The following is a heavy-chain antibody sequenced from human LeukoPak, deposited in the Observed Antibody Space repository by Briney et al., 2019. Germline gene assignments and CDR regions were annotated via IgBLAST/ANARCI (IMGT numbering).Heavy chain of an antibody. D-gene: IGHD3-22*01. CDR3: ATSSGYYYVKAFDI. Sequence: ASVKVSCKASGYTFTSYDINWVRQATGQGLEWMGWMNPNSGNTGYAQKFQGRVTMTRNTSISTAYMELSSLRSEDTAVYYCATSSGYYYVKAFDIWGQGTMVTVSS. CDR2: MNPNSGNT. J-gene: IGHJ3*02. V-gene: IGHV1-8*01. CDR1: GYTFTSYD.